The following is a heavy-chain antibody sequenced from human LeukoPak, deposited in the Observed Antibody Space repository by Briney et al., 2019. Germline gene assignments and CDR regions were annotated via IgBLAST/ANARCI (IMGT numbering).Heavy chain of an antibody. J-gene: IGHJ4*02. V-gene: IGHV4-59*11. CDR2: IYYSGST. Sequence: SETLSLTCTVSGGSISSHYWSWIRQPPGKGLEWIGYIYYSGSTNYNPSLKSRVTISVDTSKNQFSLKLSSVTAADTAVYYCARGDYSTPDYWGQGTLVTVSS. D-gene: IGHD2-15*01. CDR3: ARGDYSTPDY. CDR1: GGSISSHY.